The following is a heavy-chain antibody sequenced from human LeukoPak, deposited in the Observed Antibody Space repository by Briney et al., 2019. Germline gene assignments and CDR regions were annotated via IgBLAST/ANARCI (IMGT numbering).Heavy chain of an antibody. CDR2: ISSSSTYI. V-gene: IGHV3-21*01. CDR1: GFTFSSYS. CDR3: ARSITRDSDAFDI. Sequence: GGSLRLSCSASGFTFSSYSMNGVRQAPGKGLEWVSSISSSSTYIYYADSVKGRFTISRDNAKNSLYLQMNSLRAEDTAVYYCARSITRDSDAFDIWGQGTMVTVSS. J-gene: IGHJ3*02. D-gene: IGHD5-24*01.